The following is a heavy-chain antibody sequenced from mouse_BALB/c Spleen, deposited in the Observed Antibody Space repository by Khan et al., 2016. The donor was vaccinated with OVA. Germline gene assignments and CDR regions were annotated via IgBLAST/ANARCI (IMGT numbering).Heavy chain of an antibody. CDR1: GYTFTSNT. V-gene: IGHV1-4*01. Sequence: QIQLVQSGAELARPGASVKMSCKASGYTFTSNTMHWVKQRPGQGLEWIGYINPRSSYTNYNQKFKDKATLTADKSSSTAYMQLSSLTFEDSAVYYGARRTTGYAMDYWGQGTSVTVSS. CDR3: ARRTTGYAMDY. D-gene: IGHD2-14*01. CDR2: INPRSSYT. J-gene: IGHJ4*01.